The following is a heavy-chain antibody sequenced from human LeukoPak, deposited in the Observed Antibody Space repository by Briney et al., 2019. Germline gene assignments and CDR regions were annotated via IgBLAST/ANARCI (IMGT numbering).Heavy chain of an antibody. CDR1: GYSISSGYY. CDR3: ARVGYYDSSGYLDY. CDR2: IYHSGNT. J-gene: IGHJ4*02. Sequence: SETLSLTCTVSGYSISSGYYWGWIRQPPGKGLEWRGSIYHSGNTYYNRSLKSRVTISVDTSKNQFSLKRSSVTAADTAVYYCARVGYYDSSGYLDYWGQGTLVTVSS. V-gene: IGHV4-38-2*02. D-gene: IGHD3-22*01.